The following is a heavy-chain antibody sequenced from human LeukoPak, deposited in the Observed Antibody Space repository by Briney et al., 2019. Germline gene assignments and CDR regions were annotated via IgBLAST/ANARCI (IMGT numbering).Heavy chain of an antibody. CDR2: IYYTGST. CDR3: ARGSYYYDSSGYYYFDY. CDR1: GGSISSYY. J-gene: IGHJ4*02. V-gene: IGHV4-59*01. D-gene: IGHD3-22*01. Sequence: SETLSLTCTVSGGSISSYYWSWIWQPPGKGLEWIGYIYYTGSTNYNPSLKSRVTISVDTSKNQFSLKLSSVTAADTAVYYCARGSYYYDSSGYYYFDYWGQGTLVAVSS.